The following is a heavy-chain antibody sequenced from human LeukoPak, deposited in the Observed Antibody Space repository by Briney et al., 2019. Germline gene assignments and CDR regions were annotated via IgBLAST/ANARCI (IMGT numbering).Heavy chain of an antibody. Sequence: SETLSLTCAVYGGSFSGYYWSWIRQPPGKGPEWIGEINHSGSTNYNPSLKSRVTISVDTSKNQFSLKLSSVTAADTAVYFCARGPPTDYYDSSGFYYVFDYWGQGTLVTVSS. J-gene: IGHJ4*02. V-gene: IGHV4-34*01. CDR1: GGSFSGYY. D-gene: IGHD3-22*01. CDR2: INHSGST. CDR3: ARGPPTDYYDSSGFYYVFDY.